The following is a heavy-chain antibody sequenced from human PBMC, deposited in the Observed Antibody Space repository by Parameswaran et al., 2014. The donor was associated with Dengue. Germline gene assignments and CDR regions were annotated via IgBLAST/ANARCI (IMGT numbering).Heavy chain of an antibody. CDR3: ARNTSD. J-gene: IGHJ4*02. V-gene: IGHV3-66*02. CDR2: IYSGGST. Sequence: VRQAPGKGLEWVSVIYSGGSTYYADSVKGRFTISRDNSKNTLYLQMNSLRAEDTAVYYCARNTSDWGQGTLVTVSS. D-gene: IGHD3-3*01.